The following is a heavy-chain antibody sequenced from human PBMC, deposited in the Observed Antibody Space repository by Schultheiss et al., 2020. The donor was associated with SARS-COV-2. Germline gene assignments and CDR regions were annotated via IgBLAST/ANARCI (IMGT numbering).Heavy chain of an antibody. D-gene: IGHD2-15*01. V-gene: IGHV3-21*04. Sequence: GGSLRLSCAASGFTFSSYSMNWVRQAPGKGLEWVSSISSSSSYIYYADSVKGRFTISRDNAKNSLYLQMNSLRAEDTAVYYCAKEKADCSGGSCYYDAFDIWGQGTMVTVSS. J-gene: IGHJ3*02. CDR3: AKEKADCSGGSCYYDAFDI. CDR2: ISSSSSYI. CDR1: GFTFSSYS.